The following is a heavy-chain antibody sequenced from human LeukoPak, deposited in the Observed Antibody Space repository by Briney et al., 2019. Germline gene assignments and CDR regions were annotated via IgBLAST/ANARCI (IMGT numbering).Heavy chain of an antibody. CDR2: ISAYNGNT. CDR3: ARDPRALYSYGTNWFDP. CDR1: GYTFTSYG. V-gene: IGHV1-18*01. D-gene: IGHD5-18*01. J-gene: IGHJ5*02. Sequence: ASVKVSCKASGYTFTSYGISWVRQAPGQGLEWMGWISAYNGNTNYAQKLQGRVTMTADTSTSTAYMELRSLRSDDTAVYYCARDPRALYSYGTNWFDPWGQGTLVTVSS.